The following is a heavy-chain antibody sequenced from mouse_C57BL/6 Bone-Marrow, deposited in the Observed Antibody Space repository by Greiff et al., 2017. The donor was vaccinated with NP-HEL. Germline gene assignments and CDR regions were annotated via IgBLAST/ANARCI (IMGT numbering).Heavy chain of an antibody. D-gene: IGHD2-2*01. Sequence: KQSCKASGYTFTSYWMHWVKQRPGRGLEWIGRIDPNSGGTKYNEKFKSKATLTVDKPSSTAYMQLSSLTSEGSAVYYCAGSTMVTTGYAMDYWGQGTSVTVSS. CDR2: IDPNSGGT. V-gene: IGHV1-72*01. CDR3: AGSTMVTTGYAMDY. J-gene: IGHJ4*01. CDR1: GYTFTSYW.